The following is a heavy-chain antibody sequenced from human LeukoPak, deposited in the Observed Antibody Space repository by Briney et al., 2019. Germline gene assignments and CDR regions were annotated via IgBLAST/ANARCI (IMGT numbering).Heavy chain of an antibody. D-gene: IGHD3-3*01. CDR3: ARGDFWSGYPIGY. V-gene: IGHV3-48*01. Sequence: GGSLRLSCAASGFTFSSYSMNWVRQAPGKGLEWVSYISSSSSTIYYADSVKGRFTISRDNAKNSLYLQMNSLRAEDTAVYYCARGDFWSGYPIGYWGQGTLVTVSS. CDR2: ISSSSSTI. CDR1: GFTFSSYS. J-gene: IGHJ4*02.